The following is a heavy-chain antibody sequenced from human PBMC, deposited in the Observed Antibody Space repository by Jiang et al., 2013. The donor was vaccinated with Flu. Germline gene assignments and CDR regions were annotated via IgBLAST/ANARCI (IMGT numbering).Heavy chain of an antibody. D-gene: IGHD1-26*01. Sequence: LEWMGWISAYNGNTNYAQKLQGRVTMTTDTSTSTAYMELRSLRSDDTAVYYCARRLIVGAKYYFDYWGQGTLVTVSS. V-gene: IGHV1-18*01. J-gene: IGHJ4*02. CDR3: ARRLIVGAKYYFDY. CDR2: ISAYNGNT.